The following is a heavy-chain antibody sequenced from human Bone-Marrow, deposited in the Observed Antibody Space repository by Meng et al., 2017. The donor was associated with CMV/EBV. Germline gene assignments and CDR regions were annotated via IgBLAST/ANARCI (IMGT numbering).Heavy chain of an antibody. D-gene: IGHD3-16*01. CDR3: AQGVDN. Sequence: GGSLRLSCAASGFTFSSYSMNWVRQAPGKGLEWVSAISRSAINTYYRDSVKGRFTISRDNSRKMLYLQMNNLRVEDTALYYCAQGVDNWGQGTLVTVSS. CDR2: ISRSAINT. CDR1: GFTFSSYS. V-gene: IGHV3-23*01. J-gene: IGHJ4*02.